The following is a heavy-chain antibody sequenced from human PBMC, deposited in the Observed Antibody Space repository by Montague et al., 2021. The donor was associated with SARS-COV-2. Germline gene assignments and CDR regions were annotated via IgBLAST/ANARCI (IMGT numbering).Heavy chain of an antibody. CDR2: INYSGGT. Sequence: SETLSLTCTVSGGSVSSCCYYWSWIRQPPGKGREWIGYINYSGGTNYNPSLKSRVTISLDTSKNQFSLKLTSVTAADAAVYYCERVSLASAATRSDYWGQGTLVTVSS. J-gene: IGHJ4*02. CDR3: ERVSLASAATRSDY. CDR1: GGSVSSCCYY. D-gene: IGHD2-15*01. V-gene: IGHV4-61*01.